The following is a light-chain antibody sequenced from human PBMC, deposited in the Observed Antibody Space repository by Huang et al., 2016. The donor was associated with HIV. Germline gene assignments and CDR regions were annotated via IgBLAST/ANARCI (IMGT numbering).Light chain of an antibody. Sequence: EIVLTQSPATLSLSPGERATLSCRASQTVSSYLAWYQQKPGQAPRLLIYDASNRATGSPARFSGSGSGTDFILTISSLEPEDFAVYYCQLRSTWPGDTFGGGTKVEIK. CDR3: QLRSTWPGDT. CDR1: QTVSSY. V-gene: IGKV3-11*01. CDR2: DAS. J-gene: IGKJ4*01.